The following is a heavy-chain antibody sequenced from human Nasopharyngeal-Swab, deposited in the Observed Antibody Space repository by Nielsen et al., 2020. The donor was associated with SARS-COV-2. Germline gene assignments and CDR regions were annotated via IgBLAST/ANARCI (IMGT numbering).Heavy chain of an antibody. CDR3: ARGGNWQFDY. CDR2: IHHSGNI. J-gene: IGHJ4*02. D-gene: IGHD1-1*01. CDR1: GGSISSYY. V-gene: IGHV4-59*12. Sequence: SETLSLTCTVSGGSISSYYWGWIRQPPGRGLEWIGEIHHSGNINYNPSLKSRVTLLVDKSKNQFSLKLSSVTAADTAVYYCARGGNWQFDYWGQGTLVTVSS.